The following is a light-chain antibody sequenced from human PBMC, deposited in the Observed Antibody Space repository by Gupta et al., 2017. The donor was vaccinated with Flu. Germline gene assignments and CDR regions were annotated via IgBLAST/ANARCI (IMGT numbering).Light chain of an antibody. CDR3: QQYGSSPPT. Sequence: EIVLTQSPGTLSLSPGERATLSCMASQSVSSSDLAWYQQKPGQAPRLLIYGASSRATGIPDRFSGSGSGTDFTLTISRLEPEDFAVYYCQQYGSSPPTFGQGTRLEIK. J-gene: IGKJ5*01. CDR1: QSVSSSD. V-gene: IGKV3-20*01. CDR2: GAS.